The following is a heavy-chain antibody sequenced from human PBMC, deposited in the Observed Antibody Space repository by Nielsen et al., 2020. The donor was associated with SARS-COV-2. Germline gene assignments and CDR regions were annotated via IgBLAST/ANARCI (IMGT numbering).Heavy chain of an antibody. J-gene: IGHJ6*03. V-gene: IGHV3-30*03. D-gene: IGHD4-17*01. CDR3: ARDPTVSYYYYYYMDV. Sequence: GESLKISCAASGFTFSSYSMNWVRQAPGKGLEWVAVISYDGSNKYYADSVKGRFTISRDNSKNTLYLQMNSLRAEDTAVYYCARDPTVSYYYYYYMDVWGKGTTVTVSS. CDR1: GFTFSSYS. CDR2: ISYDGSNK.